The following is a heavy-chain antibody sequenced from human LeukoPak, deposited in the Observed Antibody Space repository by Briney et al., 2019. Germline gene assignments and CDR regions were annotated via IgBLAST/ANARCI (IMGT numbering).Heavy chain of an antibody. CDR1: GGALSSYY. CDR3: AVNYGDDAFDI. J-gene: IGHJ3*02. D-gene: IGHD4-17*01. Sequence: SETLSLTCTVSGGALSSYYWSWIRQPAGKGLEWIGRIYTSGSTNYNPSLKSRVTMSVDTSKNDFSLKLSSVTAADTVVYYCAVNYGDDAFDIWGQGTMVTVSS. CDR2: IYTSGST. V-gene: IGHV4-4*07.